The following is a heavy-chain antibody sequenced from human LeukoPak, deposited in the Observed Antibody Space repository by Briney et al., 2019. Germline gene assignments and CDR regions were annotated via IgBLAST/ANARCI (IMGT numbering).Heavy chain of an antibody. J-gene: IGHJ6*02. CDR3: AKASSPGYCSSTSCYWRVGYYYGMDV. D-gene: IGHD2-2*01. CDR1: GFTFSSYG. CDR2: ISYDGSNK. Sequence: GRSLRLSCAASGFTFSSYGMHWVRQAPGKGLEWVAVISYDGSNKYYADSVKGRFTISRDNSKNTLYLQMNSLRAEDTAVYYCAKASSPGYCSSTSCYWRVGYYYGMDVWGQGTTVTVSS. V-gene: IGHV3-30*18.